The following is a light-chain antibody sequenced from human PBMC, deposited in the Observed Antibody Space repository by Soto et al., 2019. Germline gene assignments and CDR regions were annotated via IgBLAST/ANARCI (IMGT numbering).Light chain of an antibody. Sequence: MLTQSPGALSLSPGERATLSCRARQSVSSNHLAWYQQKPGQAPRLLIYGGSSRASGIPVRFSGSGSETDFTLTITRLEPEDFAVYYCQQYSSSGTFGQGPKVDI. CDR2: GGS. V-gene: IGKV3-20*01. CDR1: QSVSSNH. J-gene: IGKJ1*01. CDR3: QQYSSSGT.